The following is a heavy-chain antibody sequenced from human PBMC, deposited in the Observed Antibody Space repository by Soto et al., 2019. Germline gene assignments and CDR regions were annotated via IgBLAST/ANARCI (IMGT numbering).Heavy chain of an antibody. D-gene: IGHD6-19*01. CDR2: IFYSGST. CDR1: GDSISSSNYF. V-gene: IGHV4-39*01. J-gene: IGHJ4*02. Sequence: QLQPQESGPGLVKPWDTLSLTCTVSGDSISSSNYFWGWMRQPPGKGLEWIGTIFYSGSTYYNPSLKSRVTVSVNQSKNQFSLRLISVTAADTALYYCARRYGWLYFDYWGQGSLVTVSS. CDR3: ARRYGWLYFDY.